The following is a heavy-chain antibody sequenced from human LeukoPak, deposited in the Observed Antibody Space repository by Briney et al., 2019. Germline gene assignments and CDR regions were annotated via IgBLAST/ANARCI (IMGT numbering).Heavy chain of an antibody. CDR2: IYPGDSET. CDR3: ARLPSLVRGVYDY. CDR1: GYSFSRYW. J-gene: IGHJ4*02. D-gene: IGHD3-10*01. Sequence: GESLKISCKGSGYSFSRYWIGWVRQMPGKGLEWMGIIYPGDSETRYSPSFQGQVTISADKSISTAYLQWSSLKASDTAIYYCARLPSLVRGVYDYWGQGTLVTVSS. V-gene: IGHV5-51*01.